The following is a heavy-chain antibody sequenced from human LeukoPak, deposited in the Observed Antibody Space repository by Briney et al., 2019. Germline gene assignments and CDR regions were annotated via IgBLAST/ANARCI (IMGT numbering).Heavy chain of an antibody. J-gene: IGHJ5*02. Sequence: GGSLRLSCAASGFTFTNNWMTWFRQAPGKGLEWVANVNEDGSEQNYLDSVKGRFTISRDNAKNSVYLQMNNLRVEETVVYYCARGRGWIDPWGQGTLVTVSS. V-gene: IGHV3-7*01. CDR2: VNEDGSEQ. CDR1: GFTFTNNW. CDR3: ARGRGWIDP. D-gene: IGHD5-24*01.